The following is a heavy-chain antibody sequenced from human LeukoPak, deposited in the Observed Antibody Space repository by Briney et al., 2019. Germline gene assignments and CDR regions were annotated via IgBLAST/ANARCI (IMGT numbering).Heavy chain of an antibody. CDR1: GFIFTNYW. Sequence: GGSLRISCAASGFIFTNYWMSWVRQASGLGLQWVANIKEDGSEKYYVDSVKGRFTISRGNAKNSLYLQMNSLRAEDTAIYYCASGRQLGYWGQGTLVTVSS. J-gene: IGHJ4*02. V-gene: IGHV3-7*01. CDR2: IKEDGSEK. CDR3: ASGRQLGY. D-gene: IGHD6-6*01.